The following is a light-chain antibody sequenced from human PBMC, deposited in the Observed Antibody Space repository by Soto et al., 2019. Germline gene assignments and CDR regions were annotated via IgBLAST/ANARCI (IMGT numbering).Light chain of an antibody. CDR2: DVS. CDR3: NLYTGASALV. CDR1: SSDVGSYKY. V-gene: IGLV2-14*01. Sequence: QSVLTQPASVSGSPGQSITISCTGTSSDVGSYKYVSWYQQHPGQAPKLMIYDVSNRPSGVSDRFSGSKSGNTASLTISGLQAEDEADYYCNLYTGASALVLGTGTKVTVL. J-gene: IGLJ1*01.